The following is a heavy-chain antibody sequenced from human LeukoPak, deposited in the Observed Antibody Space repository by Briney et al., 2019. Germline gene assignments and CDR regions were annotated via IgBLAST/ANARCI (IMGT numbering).Heavy chain of an antibody. CDR1: GFTFSSSW. D-gene: IGHD3-10*01. V-gene: IGHV3-74*01. Sequence: GGSLRLSCAASGFTFSSSWIHWVRQVPGKGLVWVSRINSDGSSTSYADSVKGRFTISRDNAKNTLYLQMNSLRAEDTAVYYCARGFTMVRGVIMIFDYWGQGTLVTVSS. CDR3: ARGFTMVRGVIMIFDY. CDR2: INSDGSST. J-gene: IGHJ4*02.